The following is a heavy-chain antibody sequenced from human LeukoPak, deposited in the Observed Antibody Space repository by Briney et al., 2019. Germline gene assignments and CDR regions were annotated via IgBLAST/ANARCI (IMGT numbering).Heavy chain of an antibody. J-gene: IGHJ4*02. CDR2: ISNNGGST. D-gene: IGHD3-9*01. CDR1: GFTFSSYA. CDR3: ARDHHHDILTGPGTY. V-gene: IGHV3-64*01. Sequence: GGSLRLSCAASGFTFSSYAMHWVRQAPGKGLEYVSAISNNGGSTYYANSVKGRFTISRDNSKNTLYLQMGSLRAEDMAVYYCARDHHHDILTGPGTYWGQGTLVTVSS.